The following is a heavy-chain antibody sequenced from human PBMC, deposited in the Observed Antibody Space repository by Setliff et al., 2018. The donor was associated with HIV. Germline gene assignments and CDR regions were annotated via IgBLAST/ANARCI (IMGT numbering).Heavy chain of an antibody. CDR3: ARDSDNFWSGYYAAFDY. CDR2: IIPIFGTA. Sequence: SVKVSCKTSRGTFSSYAVSWVRQGPGQGLEWMGGIIPIFGTAKYAQKFQGRVTMTTDTSSSTAYLDLRSLRSDDTAVYYCARDSDNFWSGYYAAFDYWGQGTLVTVSS. D-gene: IGHD3-3*01. V-gene: IGHV1-69*05. J-gene: IGHJ4*02. CDR1: RGTFSSYA.